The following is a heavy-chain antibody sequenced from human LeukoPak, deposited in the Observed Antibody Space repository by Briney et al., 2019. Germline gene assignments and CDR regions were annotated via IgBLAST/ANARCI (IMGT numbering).Heavy chain of an antibody. J-gene: IGHJ6*03. CDR3: ARQGLEVRGVTYAYYMDV. Sequence: GGSLRLSCTASGFTFSDHWMSWVRQAPGKGLEWVANIKEDGSEKYYVDSVKGRFTISRDNAKNSLYLQMNSLRAEDTAVYYCARQGLEVRGVTYAYYMDVWGKGTTVTVSS. V-gene: IGHV3-7*01. CDR2: IKEDGSEK. D-gene: IGHD3-10*01. CDR1: GFTFSDHW.